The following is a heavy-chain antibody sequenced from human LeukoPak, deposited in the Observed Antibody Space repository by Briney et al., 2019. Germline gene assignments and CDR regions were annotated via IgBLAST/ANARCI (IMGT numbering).Heavy chain of an antibody. D-gene: IGHD3-9*01. CDR1: GYTFTGYY. J-gene: IGHJ5*02. V-gene: IGHV1-2*02. CDR2: INPNSGGT. CDR3: ARDYYDILTGFIWFDP. Sequence: ASVKVSCKASGYTFTGYYMHWVRQAPGQGLEWMGWINPNSGGTNYAQKFQGRVTMTRDTSISTAYMELSRLRSDDTAVYYCARDYYDILTGFIWFDPWGQRTLVTVSS.